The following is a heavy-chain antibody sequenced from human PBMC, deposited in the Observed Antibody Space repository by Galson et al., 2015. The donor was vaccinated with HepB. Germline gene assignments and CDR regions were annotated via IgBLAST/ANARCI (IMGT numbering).Heavy chain of an antibody. D-gene: IGHD5-18*01. J-gene: IGHJ4*02. V-gene: IGHV3-30*18. CDR3: AKDLLDTAMVQTGPVDY. CDR1: GFTFSSYG. Sequence: SLRLSCAASGFTFSSYGMHWVRQAPGKGLEWVAVISYDGSNKYYADSVKGRFTISRDNSKNTLYLQMNSLRAEDTAVYYCAKDLLDTAMVQTGPVDYWGQGTLVTVSS. CDR2: ISYDGSNK.